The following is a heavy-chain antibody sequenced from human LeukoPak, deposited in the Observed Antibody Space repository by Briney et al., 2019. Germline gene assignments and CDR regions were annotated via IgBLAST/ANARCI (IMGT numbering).Heavy chain of an antibody. CDR1: GYAFTHRW. CDR3: ARHSDVIGAI. V-gene: IGHV5-51*01. D-gene: IGHD3-10*01. Sequence: GGSLQISCQASGYAFTHRWIGWVRPKSGSGLEWMGIIYPRDSDTRYSPSFQGHVSISADTSINTAYLEWSRLEASDTAIYYCARHSDVIGAIWGQGTLVTVSS. CDR2: IYPRDSDT. J-gene: IGHJ4*02.